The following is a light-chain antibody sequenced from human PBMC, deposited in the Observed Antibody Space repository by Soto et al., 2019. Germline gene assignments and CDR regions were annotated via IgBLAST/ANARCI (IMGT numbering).Light chain of an antibody. CDR2: DVN. V-gene: IGLV2-14*03. Sequence: QSALTQPASVSGSPGQSITISRTGTSSDVGGYNYVSWYQHNPGKAPKLMMYDVNNRPSGVSNRFSGSKSGNAASLTISGLQAEDEADYFCKSYTSSSTNVFGTGTKLTVL. CDR3: KSYTSSSTNV. CDR1: SSDVGGYNY. J-gene: IGLJ1*01.